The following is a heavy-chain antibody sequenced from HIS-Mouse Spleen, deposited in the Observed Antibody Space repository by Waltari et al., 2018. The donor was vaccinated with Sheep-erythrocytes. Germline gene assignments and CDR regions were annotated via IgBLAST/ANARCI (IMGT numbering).Heavy chain of an antibody. Sequence: EVQLLESGGGLVQPGGSLRLSCAASGFTFSSYAMSWVRQAPGKGLEWVSAISGSGGSTYHADSVKGRFTISRDNSKNTLYLQMNSLRAEDTAVYYCAKQTLRRTYFDYWGQGTLVTVSS. CDR2: ISGSGGST. CDR3: AKQTLRRTYFDY. CDR1: GFTFSSYA. V-gene: IGHV3-23*01. J-gene: IGHJ4*02. D-gene: IGHD4-17*01.